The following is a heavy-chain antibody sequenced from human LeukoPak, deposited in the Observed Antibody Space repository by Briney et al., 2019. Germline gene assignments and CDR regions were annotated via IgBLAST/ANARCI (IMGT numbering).Heavy chain of an antibody. CDR1: GFTFSSYG. CDR2: IRYDGSNK. V-gene: IGHV3-30*02. CDR3: AKDPRSGYSYGYLGGAFDI. D-gene: IGHD5-18*01. J-gene: IGHJ3*02. Sequence: PGGSLRLSCAASGFTFSSYGMHWVRQAPGKGLEWVAFIRYDGSNKYYADSVKGRFTISRDNSKNTLYLQMNSLRAEDTAVYYCAKDPRSGYSYGYLGGAFDIWGQGTMVTVSS.